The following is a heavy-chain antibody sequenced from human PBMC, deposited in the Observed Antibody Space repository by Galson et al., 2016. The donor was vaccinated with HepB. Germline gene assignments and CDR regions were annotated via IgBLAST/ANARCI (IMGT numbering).Heavy chain of an antibody. CDR3: ARAYSSSWMDV. Sequence: SLRLSCAASGFTFSSHAMHWVRQAPGKGLKWVALISYDGSNKYYADSVKGRFTISRDTSKNTLYLLMNSLRAEDTAMYYCARAYSSSWMDVWGQGTTVTVSS. V-gene: IGHV3-30-3*01. CDR2: ISYDGSNK. CDR1: GFTFSSHA. D-gene: IGHD6-13*01. J-gene: IGHJ6*02.